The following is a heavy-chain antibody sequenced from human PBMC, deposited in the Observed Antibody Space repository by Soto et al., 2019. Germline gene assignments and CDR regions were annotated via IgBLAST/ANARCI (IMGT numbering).Heavy chain of an antibody. Sequence: PSETLSLTCTVSGGSISSYYWSWIRQPPGKGLEWIGYIYYSGSTNYNPSLKSRVTISVDTSKNQFSLKLSSVTAADTAVYYCARGRYCSGGSCYPLSENWFDPWGQGTLVTV. J-gene: IGHJ5*02. CDR1: GGSISSYY. CDR3: ARGRYCSGGSCYPLSENWFDP. D-gene: IGHD2-15*01. V-gene: IGHV4-59*01. CDR2: IYYSGST.